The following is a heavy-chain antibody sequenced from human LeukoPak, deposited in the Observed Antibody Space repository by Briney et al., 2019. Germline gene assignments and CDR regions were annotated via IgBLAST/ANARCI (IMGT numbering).Heavy chain of an antibody. CDR1: VYTFTGYY. CDR3: ARGLYYYDPVDY. Sequence: GASVTVSCKASVYTFTGYYMHWVRQAPGQGLEWMGWINPNSGGTNYAQKFQGRVTMTRDTSISTAYMELSRLRSDDTAVYYCARGLYYYDPVDYWGQGTLVTISS. D-gene: IGHD3-22*01. J-gene: IGHJ4*02. V-gene: IGHV1-2*02. CDR2: INPNSGGT.